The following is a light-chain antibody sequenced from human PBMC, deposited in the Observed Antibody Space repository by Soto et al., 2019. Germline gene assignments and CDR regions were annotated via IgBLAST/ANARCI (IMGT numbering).Light chain of an antibody. J-gene: IGKJ3*01. CDR1: QTLSTNS. Sequence: EIVLTQSPGILSLSPGERATLSCRASQTLSTNSLAWYQHRPGQTPRLLIYAASTRNTDIPDRFNGSGSGTDFALTISRLEPEDFALYYCQQYDASPLTFGPGTKVDVK. V-gene: IGKV3-20*01. CDR2: AAS. CDR3: QQYDASPLT.